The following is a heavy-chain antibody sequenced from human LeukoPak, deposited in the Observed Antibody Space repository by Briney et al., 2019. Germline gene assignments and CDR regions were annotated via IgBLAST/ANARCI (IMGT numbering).Heavy chain of an antibody. Sequence: GRSLRLSCAASGFTFDDYAMHWVRQAPGKGLEWVSGISWNSGSIGYADSVKGRFTISRDNAKNPLYLQMNSLRAEDTALYYCAKSQGELLGSYYFDYWGQGTLVTVSS. D-gene: IGHD1-26*01. CDR3: AKSQGELLGSYYFDY. V-gene: IGHV3-9*01. CDR2: ISWNSGSI. J-gene: IGHJ4*02. CDR1: GFTFDDYA.